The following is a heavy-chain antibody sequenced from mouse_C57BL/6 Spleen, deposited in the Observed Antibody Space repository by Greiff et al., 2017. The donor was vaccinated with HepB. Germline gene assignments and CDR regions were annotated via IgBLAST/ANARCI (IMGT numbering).Heavy chain of an antibody. CDR2: IYPGDGDT. V-gene: IGHV1-82*01. CDR1: GYAFSSSW. Sequence: QVQLQQSGPELVKPGASVKISCKASGYAFSSSWMNWVKQRPGKGLEWIGRIYPGDGDTNYNEKFKGKATLTADKSSSTAYMQLSSLTSEDSAVYFCARQGYSNHYAMDYWGQGTSVTVSS. D-gene: IGHD2-5*01. CDR3: ARQGYSNHYAMDY. J-gene: IGHJ4*01.